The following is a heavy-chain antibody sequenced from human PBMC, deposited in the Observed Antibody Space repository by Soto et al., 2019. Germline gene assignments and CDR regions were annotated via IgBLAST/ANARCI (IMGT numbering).Heavy chain of an antibody. CDR1: GYAFTNYW. CDR2: IYPRDSDT. V-gene: IGHV5-51*01. J-gene: IGHJ4*02. CDR3: VRRSGTIESSACPRSLKY. D-gene: IGHD3-9*01. Sequence: PGESLKISCVASGYAFTNYWIGWVRQMPGTGLEWMGIIYPRDSDTRYCPSFQDQVTMSVDKSIGTAYLQWSSLKASDTAMYYCVRRSGTIESSACPRSLKYWGPVTRVTSSS.